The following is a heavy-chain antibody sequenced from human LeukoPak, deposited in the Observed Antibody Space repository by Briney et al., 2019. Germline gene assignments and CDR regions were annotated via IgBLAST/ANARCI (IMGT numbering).Heavy chain of an antibody. D-gene: IGHD2-2*02. CDR3: ARGSCSSTSCYIPMAFDI. CDR2: ITQDGSEK. J-gene: IGHJ3*02. V-gene: IGHV3-7*04. CDR1: GFTFSSYW. Sequence: GGSLRLSCAASGFTFSSYWMSWVRQAPGKGLEWVANITQDGSEKYYVDSVKGRFTIPRDNAKNSLYLQMNSLRAEDTAVYYCARGSCSSTSCYIPMAFDIWGQGTMVTVSS.